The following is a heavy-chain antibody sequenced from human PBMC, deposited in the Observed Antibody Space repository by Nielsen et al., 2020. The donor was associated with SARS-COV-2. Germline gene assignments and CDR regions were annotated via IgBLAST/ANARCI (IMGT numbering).Heavy chain of an antibody. V-gene: IGHV3-23*01. D-gene: IGHD2-21*02. CDR1: GFRFGDYG. Sequence: GESLKISCVASGFRFGDYGLAWVRQAPGKGLEWVSGISSSGGTIYYADSVKGRFTISRDISRNTLNLQLDSLRVEDTAIYYCARKSGGDFYLDTWGQGTMVTVSP. J-gene: IGHJ4*02. CDR3: ARKSGGDFYLDT. CDR2: ISSSGGTI.